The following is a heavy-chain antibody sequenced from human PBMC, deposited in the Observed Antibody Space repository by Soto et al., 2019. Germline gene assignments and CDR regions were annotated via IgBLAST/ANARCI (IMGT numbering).Heavy chain of an antibody. V-gene: IGHV5-10-1*01. CDR2: IDPSDSYT. CDR1: GYSFTSYW. CDR3: ARREIVVVIGTYYYGMDG. D-gene: IGHD3-22*01. Sequence: PGESLKISCKGSGYSFTSYWISWVRQMPGKGLEWMGRIDPSDSYTNYSPSFQGHVTISADKSISTAYLQWSSLKASDTAMYYCARREIVVVIGTYYYGMDGWGQGTTVTVSS. J-gene: IGHJ6*02.